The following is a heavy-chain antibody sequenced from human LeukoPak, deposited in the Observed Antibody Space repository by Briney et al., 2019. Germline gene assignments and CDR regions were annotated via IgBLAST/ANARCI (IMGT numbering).Heavy chain of an antibody. CDR3: TRVVLNYYDSSGPFDY. Sequence: KPGRSLRLSCTASGFTFGDYAMSWVRQAPGKGLEWVGFIRSKAYGGTTEYAASVKGRFTISRDGSKGIAYLQMNSLKTEDTAVYYCTRVVLNYYDSSGPFDYWGQGTLVTVPS. CDR2: IRSKAYGGTT. V-gene: IGHV3-49*04. D-gene: IGHD3-22*01. J-gene: IGHJ4*02. CDR1: GFTFGDYA.